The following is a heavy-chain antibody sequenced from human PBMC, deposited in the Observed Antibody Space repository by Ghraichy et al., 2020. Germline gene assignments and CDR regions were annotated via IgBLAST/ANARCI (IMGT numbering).Heavy chain of an antibody. Sequence: GGSLRLSCAASGFTFSSYDMSWIRQAPGKGLEWVSAISGSSSSRFYADSVKGRFTISRDNSKNTLYLQMNSLRAEDTALYYCAKVTCNWNKYYFDYWGQGTLFTVSS. CDR2: ISGSSSSR. V-gene: IGHV3-23*01. CDR1: GFTFSSYD. CDR3: AKVTCNWNKYYFDY. D-gene: IGHD1/OR15-1a*01. J-gene: IGHJ4*02.